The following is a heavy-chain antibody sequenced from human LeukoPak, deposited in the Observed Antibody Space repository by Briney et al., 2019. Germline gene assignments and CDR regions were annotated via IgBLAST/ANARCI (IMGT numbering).Heavy chain of an antibody. CDR2: IHPGGSEK. CDR1: GFTFITYS. CDR3: ARRGFFDL. J-gene: IGHJ2*01. V-gene: IGHV3-7*01. Sequence: GGSLRLSCVASGFTFITYSMNWVRQAPGKGLEWVASIHPGGSEKYYVDSVKGRFTISRVNAKYSLYLQMNSLRAEDTAVYYCARRGFFDLWGRGTLVTVSS.